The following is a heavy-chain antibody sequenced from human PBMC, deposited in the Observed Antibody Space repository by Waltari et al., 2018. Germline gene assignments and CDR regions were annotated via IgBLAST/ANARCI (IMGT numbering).Heavy chain of an antibody. V-gene: IGHV4-34*02. CDR1: GGSFSGYY. CDR3: VRLEDCTGPGGNCYSGDSFALDV. Sequence: QVQLQQWGAGQLQPSETLSLTCAVDGGSFSGYYWGWIRQPPGKGLEWIGEINHNGNRNHNPSLRSRVTMLVDTSRSQFSLKLNSVTAADTAVYYCVRLEDCTGPGGNCYSGDSFALDVWGQGTTVTVSS. J-gene: IGHJ6*02. CDR2: INHNGNR. D-gene: IGHD2-8*02.